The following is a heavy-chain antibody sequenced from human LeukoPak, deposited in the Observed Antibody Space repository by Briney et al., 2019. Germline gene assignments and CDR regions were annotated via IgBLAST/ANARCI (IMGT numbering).Heavy chain of an antibody. CDR3: ARQDPQYYDILTGYYLDAFDI. CDR2: IYTSGST. D-gene: IGHD3-9*01. CDR1: GGSVSSYY. Sequence: SETLSLTCTVSGGSVSSYYWSWIRQPAGKGLEWIGRIYTSGSTYYNPSLKSRVTISVDTSKNQFSLKLSSVTAADTAVYYCARQDPQYYDILTGYYLDAFDIWGQGTMVTVSS. V-gene: IGHV4-4*07. J-gene: IGHJ3*02.